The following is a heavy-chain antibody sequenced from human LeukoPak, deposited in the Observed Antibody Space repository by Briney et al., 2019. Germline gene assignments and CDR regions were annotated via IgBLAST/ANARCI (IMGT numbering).Heavy chain of an antibody. CDR2: INHSGST. J-gene: IGHJ3*01. CDR3: ARGGRAFDV. CDR1: GGSFSGYY. V-gene: IGHV4-34*01. Sequence: SETLSLTCAVYGGSFSGYYWSWIRQPPGKGLEWIGEINHSGSTNYNPSLKSRVTISVDTSKNQFSLKLSSVTAADTSVYYCARGGRAFDVWGQGTLISVSP.